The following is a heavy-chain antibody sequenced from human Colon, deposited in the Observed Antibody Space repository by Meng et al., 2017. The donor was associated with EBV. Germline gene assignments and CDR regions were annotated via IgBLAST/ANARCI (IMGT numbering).Heavy chain of an antibody. D-gene: IGHD4-17*01. CDR2: VYPGDSDT. J-gene: IGHJ4*02. Sequence: GAGVKKPGGSLKISCKGSGYNLTIYWIGWVRQMPGKGLDWMGIVYPGDSDTRYSPSFQGQVTFSADKSISTAYLQWSSLKASDTAMYYCARVSRYGDYADYWGQGTLVTVSS. CDR3: ARVSRYGDYADY. V-gene: IGHV5-51*03. CDR1: GYNLTIYW.